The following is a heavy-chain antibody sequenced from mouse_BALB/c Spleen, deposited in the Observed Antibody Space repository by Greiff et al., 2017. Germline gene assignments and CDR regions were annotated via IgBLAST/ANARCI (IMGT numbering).Heavy chain of an antibody. CDR2: ISYSGST. J-gene: IGHJ4*01. Sequence: EVQGVESGPGLVKPSQSLSLTCTVTGYSITSDYAWNWIRQFPGNKLEWMGYISYSGSTSYNPSLKSRISITRDTSKNQFFLQLNSVTTEDTATYYCARYYDYDYYAMDYWGQGTSVTVSS. CDR3: ARYYDYDYYAMDY. CDR1: GYSITSDYA. V-gene: IGHV3-2*02. D-gene: IGHD2-4*01.